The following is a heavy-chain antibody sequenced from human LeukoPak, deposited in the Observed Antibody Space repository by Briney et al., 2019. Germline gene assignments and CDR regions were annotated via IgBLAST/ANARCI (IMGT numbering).Heavy chain of an antibody. Sequence: ASVKVSCKASGYTFTAYYMHWVRQAPGQGLGWMGWINPNSGGTNYAQKFQGRVTMTRDTSISTAYMDLSSLRSDDTAVYYCARYRSGWDAGYWGQGTLVTVSS. CDR3: ARYRSGWDAGY. D-gene: IGHD6-19*01. J-gene: IGHJ4*02. V-gene: IGHV1-2*02. CDR2: INPNSGGT. CDR1: GYTFTAYY.